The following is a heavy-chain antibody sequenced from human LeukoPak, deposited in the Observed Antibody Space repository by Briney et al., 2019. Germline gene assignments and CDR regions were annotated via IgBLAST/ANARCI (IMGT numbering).Heavy chain of an antibody. J-gene: IGHJ4*02. CDR3: ARDEGSSYPFDY. Sequence: PSETLSLTCAVYGGSFSGYYWSWIRQPPGKGLEWIGEINHSGSTNYNPSLKSRVTISVDTSKNQFSLNLSSVTAADTAVYFCARDEGSSYPFDYWGQGTLVTVSS. CDR2: INHSGST. CDR1: GGSFSGYY. D-gene: IGHD2-2*01. V-gene: IGHV4-34*01.